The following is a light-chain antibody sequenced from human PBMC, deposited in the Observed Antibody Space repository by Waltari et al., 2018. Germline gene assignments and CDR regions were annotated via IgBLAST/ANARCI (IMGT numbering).Light chain of an antibody. CDR2: AAS. Sequence: DIQLTQSPSFLSTSVGDRVTIACRASQGIGSYLAWYQQKPGKAPQLLIHAASTLQSGVPSRFSGSGSGTEFTLTISSLQPEDFATYYCQQLNSYPLTFGPETKVDIK. CDR1: QGIGSY. V-gene: IGKV1-9*01. CDR3: QQLNSYPLT. J-gene: IGKJ3*01.